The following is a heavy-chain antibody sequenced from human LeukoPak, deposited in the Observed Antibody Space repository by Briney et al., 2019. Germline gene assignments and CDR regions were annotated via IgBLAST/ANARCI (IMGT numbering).Heavy chain of an antibody. CDR3: AREGSPFYYYMDV. Sequence: GASVKVSCKASGYTFTSYDISWVRQAPGQGLEWMGWISTYNGNTNYAQKLQGRVTMTTDTSTSIAYMELRSLRSDDTAVYYCAREGSPFYYYMDVWGKGTTVTVSS. CDR2: ISTYNGNT. CDR1: GYTFTSYD. J-gene: IGHJ6*03. D-gene: IGHD2-15*01. V-gene: IGHV1-18*01.